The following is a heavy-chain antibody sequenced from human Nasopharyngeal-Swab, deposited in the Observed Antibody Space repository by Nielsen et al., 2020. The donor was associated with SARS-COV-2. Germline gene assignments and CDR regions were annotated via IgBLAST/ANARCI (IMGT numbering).Heavy chain of an antibody. CDR2: MYDNEYT. D-gene: IGHD6-19*01. Sequence: SETLSLTCTVSGASMSGYSWSWIRQPPGKGLEWIAFMYDNEYTNYNPSLRGRATISLDTSKNQFSLKVTSVTAADTAVYYCVRVVETSGWYNWFDPWGQGIPVTVSS. V-gene: IGHV4-59*01. CDR1: GASMSGYS. J-gene: IGHJ5*02. CDR3: VRVVETSGWYNWFDP.